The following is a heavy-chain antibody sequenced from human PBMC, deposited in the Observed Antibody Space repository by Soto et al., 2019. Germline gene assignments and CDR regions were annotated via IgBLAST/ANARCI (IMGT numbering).Heavy chain of an antibody. CDR3: AKHLTMLVTPEDY. Sequence: GESLKISCAASGFTFNYCAMSWVRQAPGKGLEWVSGISGTGGSTFYADSVKGRFTISRDNAKNTLYLQMTSLTAEDTAVYYCAKHLTMLVTPEDYWGQGTLVTVSS. J-gene: IGHJ4*02. CDR2: ISGTGGST. CDR1: GFTFNYCA. D-gene: IGHD3-10*02. V-gene: IGHV3-23*01.